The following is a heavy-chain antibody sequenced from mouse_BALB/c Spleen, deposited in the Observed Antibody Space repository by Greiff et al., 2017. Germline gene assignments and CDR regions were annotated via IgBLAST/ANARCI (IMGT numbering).Heavy chain of an antibody. CDR1: GFTFSSFG. Sequence: EVKVEESGGGLVQPGGSRKLSCAASGFTFSSFGMHWVRQAPEKGLEWVAYISSGSSTIYYADTVKGRFTISRDNPKNTLFLQMTSLRSEDTAMYYCARGGYYGSSYKYAMDYWGQGTSVTVSS. V-gene: IGHV5-17*02. D-gene: IGHD1-1*01. J-gene: IGHJ4*01. CDR2: ISSGSSTI. CDR3: ARGGYYGSSYKYAMDY.